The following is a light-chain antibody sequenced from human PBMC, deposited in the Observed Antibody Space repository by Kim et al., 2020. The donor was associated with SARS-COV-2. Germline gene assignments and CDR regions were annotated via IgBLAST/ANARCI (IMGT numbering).Light chain of an antibody. CDR1: QSLSTS. CDR3: QQYDMWPIT. CDR2: DAS. V-gene: IGKV3-15*01. J-gene: IGKJ5*01. Sequence: VAPGERATLPCRASQSLSTSLAWYQQKPGQAPRLLIFDASTRATGVPARFSGSGSATEFTLTISSLQSEDVAVYYCQQYDMWPITFGQGTRLEIK.